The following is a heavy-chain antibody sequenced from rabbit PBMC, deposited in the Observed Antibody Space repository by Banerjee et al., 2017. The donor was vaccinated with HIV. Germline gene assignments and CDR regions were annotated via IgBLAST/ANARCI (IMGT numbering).Heavy chain of an antibody. D-gene: IGHD1-1*01. CDR1: GLDFSSSNW. CDR3: ARVRYTISTGYYFAFDP. V-gene: IGHV1S45*01. Sequence: QEQLVEYGGDLVQPEGSLTLTCKASGLDFSSSNWIYWVRQAPGKGLEWIACIYTGSGSALYVSWAKGRFTISKTSSTTVTLQMTSLTAADTATYFCARVRYTISTGYYFAFDPWGQGTLVTVS. J-gene: IGHJ2*01. CDR2: IYTGSGSA.